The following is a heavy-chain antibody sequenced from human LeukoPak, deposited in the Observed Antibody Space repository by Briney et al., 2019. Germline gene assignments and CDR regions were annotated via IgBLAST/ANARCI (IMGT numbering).Heavy chain of an antibody. Sequence: SETLSLTCAVSGYSISSGYYWGWIRQPPGKGLEWIGSISHSGRTSYNPSLKSRVTMSVATSKNQFSLRLSSVTAADTAVYYCARLSFGELSDWGRGTLVTVSS. CDR1: GYSISSGYY. CDR3: ARLSFGELSD. V-gene: IGHV4-38-2*01. CDR2: ISHSGRT. J-gene: IGHJ4*02. D-gene: IGHD3-10*01.